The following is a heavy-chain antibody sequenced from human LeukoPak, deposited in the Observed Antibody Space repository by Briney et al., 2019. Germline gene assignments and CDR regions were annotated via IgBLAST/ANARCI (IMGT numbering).Heavy chain of an antibody. Sequence: GGSLRLSCAASGFTFSSYSMNWVRQAPGKGLEWVSSISSSSYIYYADSVKGRFTISRDNAKNSLYLQMNSLRAEDTAVYYCAREPLNDYGGNPFDYWGQGTLVTVSS. CDR1: GFTFSSYS. J-gene: IGHJ4*02. D-gene: IGHD4-23*01. CDR3: AREPLNDYGGNPFDY. V-gene: IGHV3-21*01. CDR2: ISSSSYI.